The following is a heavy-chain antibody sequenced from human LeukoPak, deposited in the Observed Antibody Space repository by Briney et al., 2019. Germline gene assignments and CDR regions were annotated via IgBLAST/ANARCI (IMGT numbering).Heavy chain of an antibody. D-gene: IGHD5-12*01. CDR3: ARHGSGYEFHDAFDI. V-gene: IGHV4-31*03. Sequence: SETLSLTCTVSGGSISSGGYYWSWIRQRPGKGLEWIGYIYYSGSTYYNPSLKSRVTISVDTSKNQFSLKLSSVTAADTAVYYCARHGSGYEFHDAFDIWGQGTMVTVSS. J-gene: IGHJ3*02. CDR1: GGSISSGGYY. CDR2: IYYSGST.